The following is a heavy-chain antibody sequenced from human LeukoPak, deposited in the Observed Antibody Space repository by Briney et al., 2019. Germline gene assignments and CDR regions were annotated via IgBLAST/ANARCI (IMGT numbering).Heavy chain of an antibody. V-gene: IGHV4-34*01. CDR2: INHSGST. D-gene: IGHD2-15*01. Sequence: SETLSLTCAVYGGSFSGYYWSWIRQPPGKGLEWIGEINHSGSTNYNPSLKSRVTISVDTSKNQFSLKLSSVTAADTAVYYCARCRRYCSGGSCPRHYYYYGMDVWGQGTTVTVSS. CDR3: ARCRRYCSGGSCPRHYYYYGMDV. CDR1: GGSFSGYY. J-gene: IGHJ6*02.